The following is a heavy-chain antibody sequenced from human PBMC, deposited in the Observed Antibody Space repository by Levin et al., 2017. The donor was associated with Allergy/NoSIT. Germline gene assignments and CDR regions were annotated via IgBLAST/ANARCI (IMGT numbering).Heavy chain of an antibody. Sequence: PSETLSLTCTVSGGSFSSSRYYWVWIRQPPGTGLEWIGYIYYTGSTFYNPSLKSRVTISVDTSKNQFSLNLNSVTAADMAVYYCARALADCTSTTCYRYRAGNMDVWGKGTTVTVSS. CDR1: GGSFSSSRYY. J-gene: IGHJ6*03. CDR3: ARALADCTSTTCYRYRAGNMDV. D-gene: IGHD2-2*01. V-gene: IGHV4-39*01. CDR2: IYYTGST.